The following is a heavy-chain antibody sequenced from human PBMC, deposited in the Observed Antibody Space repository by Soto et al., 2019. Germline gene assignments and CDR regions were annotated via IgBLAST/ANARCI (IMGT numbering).Heavy chain of an antibody. D-gene: IGHD2-8*01. Sequence: GASVKVSCKASGYSFTDYHIHWVRQAPGQGLEWLGRINPKGGGTSTAQKFQGWVTMTRDRSISTVYMELTRLRSDDTAVYFCARGHSTDCSNGVCSFFYNHEMDVWGQGTTVTVSS. V-gene: IGHV1-2*04. CDR3: ARGHSTDCSNGVCSFFYNHEMDV. CDR1: GYSFTDYH. CDR2: INPKGGGT. J-gene: IGHJ6*02.